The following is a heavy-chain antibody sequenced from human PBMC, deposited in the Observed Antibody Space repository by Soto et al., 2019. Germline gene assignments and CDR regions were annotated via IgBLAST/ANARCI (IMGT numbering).Heavy chain of an antibody. CDR1: GFTFSSYA. CDR3: AKDGGGYYYDSSGYYLR. CDR2: ISGSGGST. D-gene: IGHD3-22*01. V-gene: IGHV3-23*01. Sequence: EVQLLESGGGLVQPGGSLRLSCAASGFTFSSYAMSWVRQAPGKGLEWVSAISGSGGSTYYADSVKGRFTISRDNSKNTLYLQMNSLRAEDTAVYYCAKDGGGYYYDSSGYYLRWGQGTLVTVSP. J-gene: IGHJ4*02.